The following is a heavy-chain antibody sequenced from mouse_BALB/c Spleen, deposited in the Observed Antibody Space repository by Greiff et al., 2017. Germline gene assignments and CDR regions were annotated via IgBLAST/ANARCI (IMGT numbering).Heavy chain of an antibody. V-gene: IGHV1S81*02. CDR3: TRGEVRRYFDY. J-gene: IGHJ2*01. D-gene: IGHD2-14*01. CDR2: INPSNGGT. Sequence: VQLQQSGAELVKPGASVKLSCKASGYTFTSYYMYWVKQRPGQGLEWIGGINPSNGGTNFNEKFKSKATLTVDKSSSTAYMQLSSLTSEDSAVYYCTRGEVRRYFDYWGQGTTLTVSS. CDR1: GYTFTSYY.